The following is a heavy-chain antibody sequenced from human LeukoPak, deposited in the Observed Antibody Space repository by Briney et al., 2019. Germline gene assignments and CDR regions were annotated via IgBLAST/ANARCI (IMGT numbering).Heavy chain of an antibody. CDR1: GFTFSSYG. J-gene: IGHJ4*02. V-gene: IGHV3-33*06. CDR2: IWYDGSNK. CDR3: AKASPVIVVVSIFDY. D-gene: IGHD3-22*01. Sequence: PGGSLRLSCAASGFTFSSYGMHWVRQAPGKGLEWVAVIWYDGSNKYYADSVKGRFTISRDNSKNTLYLQMNSLRAEDTAVYYCAKASPVIVVVSIFDYWGQGTLVTVSS.